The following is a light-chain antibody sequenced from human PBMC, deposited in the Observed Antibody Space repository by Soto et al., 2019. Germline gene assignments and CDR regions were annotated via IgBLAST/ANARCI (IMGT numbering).Light chain of an antibody. CDR3: QQSYSTPIT. CDR1: QSISSY. Sequence: DLQMTQSPSSLSASVGDRVTITCRASQSISSYLNWYQQKPGKAPKLLIYAASSLQSGVPSRFSGSGSGTDFTPTISSLQPEDFATYYCQQSYSTPITVGQGTRLEIK. V-gene: IGKV1-39*01. CDR2: AAS. J-gene: IGKJ5*01.